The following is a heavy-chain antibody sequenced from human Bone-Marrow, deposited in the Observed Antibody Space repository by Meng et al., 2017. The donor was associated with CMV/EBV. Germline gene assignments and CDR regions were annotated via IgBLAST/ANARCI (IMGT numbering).Heavy chain of an antibody. V-gene: IGHV3-23*01. Sequence: GESLKISCAASGFTFSSYAMSWVRPAPGKGLEWVSAISGSGGSTYYADSVKGRFTISRDNSKNTLYLQMNSLRAEDTAVYYCANFGYDSSGYDAFDIWGQGTMVTVSS. CDR1: GFTFSSYA. J-gene: IGHJ3*02. CDR2: ISGSGGST. D-gene: IGHD3-22*01. CDR3: ANFGYDSSGYDAFDI.